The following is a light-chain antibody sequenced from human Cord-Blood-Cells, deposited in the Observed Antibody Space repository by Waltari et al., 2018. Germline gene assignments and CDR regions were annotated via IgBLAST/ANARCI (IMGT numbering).Light chain of an antibody. Sequence: DIQMTQSPSSLSASVGDRVTITCRASQSISSYLNWYQQKPGTAPKLLIYAASSLQSGVPSRFSGSGSGTDFTLTISSLQPEDFATYYCQQSYSTPTVTFGGGTKVEIK. CDR1: QSISSY. V-gene: IGKV1-39*01. CDR3: QQSYSTPTVT. CDR2: AAS. J-gene: IGKJ4*01.